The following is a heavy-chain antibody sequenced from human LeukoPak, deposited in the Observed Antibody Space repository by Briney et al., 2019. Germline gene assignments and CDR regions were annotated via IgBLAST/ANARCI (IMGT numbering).Heavy chain of an antibody. J-gene: IGHJ4*02. D-gene: IGHD3-22*01. CDR1: GGSISSSSHY. V-gene: IGHV4-39*07. CDR2: IYYSGST. CDR3: ARGPLNYYDSSGYYLDY. Sequence: KSSETLSLTCTVSGGSISSSSHYWGWIRQPPGKGLEWIGSIYYSGSTYYNPSLKSRVTISVDTSKNQFSLKLSSVTAADTAVYYCARGPLNYYDSSGYYLDYRGQGTLVTVSS.